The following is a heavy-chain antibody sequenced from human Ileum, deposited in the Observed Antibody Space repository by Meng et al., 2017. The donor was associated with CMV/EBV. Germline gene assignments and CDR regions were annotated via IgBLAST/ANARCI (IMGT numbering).Heavy chain of an antibody. CDR2: IHYNGVNK. V-gene: IGHV3-30*02. CDR3: AVHIPLDY. CDR1: GFTFSGHG. J-gene: IGHJ4*02. Sequence: GESLKISCAASGFTFSGHGMHWVRQAPGKGLEWVAYIHYNGVNKQYADSVKGRFTISRDNAKNTLNLQMNSLRAEDTAVYYCAVHIPLDYWGQGTLVTVSS.